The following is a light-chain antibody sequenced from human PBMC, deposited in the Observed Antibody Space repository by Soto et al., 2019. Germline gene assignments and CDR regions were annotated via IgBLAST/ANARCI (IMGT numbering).Light chain of an antibody. CDR2: AAS. Sequence: DIQLTQSPSSLSASVGDRVTITCRASQSIRSYLNWYQQKPGKAPKLLIYAASSLQTGVSSRFSGSGSGTEFTLTISNLQPEDFATYYCQQTSSTPTFGGGTKVEIK. CDR1: QSIRSY. CDR3: QQTSSTPT. J-gene: IGKJ4*01. V-gene: IGKV1-39*01.